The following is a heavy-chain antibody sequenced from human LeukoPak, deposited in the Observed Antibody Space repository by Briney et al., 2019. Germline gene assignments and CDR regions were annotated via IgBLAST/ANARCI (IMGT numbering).Heavy chain of an antibody. CDR1: GYTFTGYY. J-gene: IGHJ4*02. D-gene: IGHD3-22*01. Sequence: ASVKVSCKASGYTFTGYYMHWVRQAPGQGLEWMGWINPNSGGTNYAQKFQGRVTMTRDTSISTAYMELSRLRSDDTAVYYCARVWYYYDSSGYYPDYWGQGTLVTVSS. V-gene: IGHV1-2*02. CDR2: INPNSGGT. CDR3: ARVWYYYDSSGYYPDY.